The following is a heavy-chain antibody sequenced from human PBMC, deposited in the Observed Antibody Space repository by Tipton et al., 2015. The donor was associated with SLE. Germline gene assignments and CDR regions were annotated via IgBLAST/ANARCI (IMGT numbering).Heavy chain of an antibody. CDR1: GYTFTSYA. CDR3: ARGRFPAAGTAFDI. V-gene: IGHV1-3*01. CDR2: INAGNGNT. J-gene: IGHJ3*02. D-gene: IGHD6-13*01. Sequence: QLVQSGPEVKKPGASVKVSCKASGYTFTSYAMHWVRQAPGQRLEWMGWINAGNGNTKYSQKFQGRVTITRDTSASTAYMELSSLRSEDTAVYYCARGRFPAAGTAFDIWGQGTMVTVSS.